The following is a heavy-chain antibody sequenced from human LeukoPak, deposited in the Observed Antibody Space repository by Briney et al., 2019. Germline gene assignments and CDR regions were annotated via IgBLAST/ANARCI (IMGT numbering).Heavy chain of an antibody. Sequence: SETLSLTCTVYSGSISSYYWSWIRQPPGKGLEWIGYVYYSGSANYNPSLKSRVTISVDTSKNQFSLKLSSVTAADTAVYYCARHEKLGQFDYWGQGTLVTVSS. CDR1: SGSISSYY. V-gene: IGHV4-59*08. CDR2: VYYSGSA. D-gene: IGHD3-10*01. CDR3: ARHEKLGQFDY. J-gene: IGHJ4*02.